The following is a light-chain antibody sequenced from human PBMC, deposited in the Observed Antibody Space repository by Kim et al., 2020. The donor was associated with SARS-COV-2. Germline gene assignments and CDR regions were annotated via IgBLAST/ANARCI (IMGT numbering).Light chain of an antibody. Sequence: SVTNSCADSSSDVCGHNYVSWYQQYPGKAHKLIIYEVNKRPSGVPDRFSGSKSGNTASLPVSELQAEDEADYHCVSHAGSNNALLFGTGTKVTVL. CDR2: EVN. CDR1: SSDVCGHNY. J-gene: IGLJ1*01. V-gene: IGLV2-8*01. CDR3: VSHAGSNNALL.